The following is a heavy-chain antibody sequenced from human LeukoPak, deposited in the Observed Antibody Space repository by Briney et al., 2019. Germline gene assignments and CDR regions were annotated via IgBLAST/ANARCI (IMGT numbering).Heavy chain of an antibody. CDR1: GYNFSVYY. V-gene: IGHV1-2*02. J-gene: IGHJ3*01. CDR2: MDPNSGDT. D-gene: IGHD2-15*01. CDR3: ATKGGLTPNTLAM. Sequence: ASVKVSCKGSGYNFSVYYMHWVRQAPGQGLEWMGWMDPNSGDTIYAPKFQGRVSMTRDTSITTAYMELSSLIFDDSAIYYCATKGGLTPNTLAMWGHGTMVTVSS.